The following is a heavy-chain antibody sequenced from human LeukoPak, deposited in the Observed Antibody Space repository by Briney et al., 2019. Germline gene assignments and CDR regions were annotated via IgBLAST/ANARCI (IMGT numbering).Heavy chain of an antibody. CDR1: GGSNSSGSYY. J-gene: IGHJ3*02. Sequence: SETLSLTCTVSGGSNSSGSYYWSWIRQPAGKGLEWIGRIYTSGSTNYNPSLKSRVTISVDTSKNQFSLKLSSVTAADTAVYYCARDHHGTLNAFDIWGQGTMVTVSS. CDR2: IYTSGST. CDR3: ARDHHGTLNAFDI. V-gene: IGHV4-61*02.